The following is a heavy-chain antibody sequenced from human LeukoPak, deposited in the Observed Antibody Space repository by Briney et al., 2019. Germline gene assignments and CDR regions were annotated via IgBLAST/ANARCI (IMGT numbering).Heavy chain of an antibody. CDR1: GGTFSSYA. V-gene: IGHV1-69*05. D-gene: IGHD3-3*01. CDR2: IIPIFGTA. CDR3: ARGATIFGVVIGLDY. Sequence: SVKVSCKASGGTFSSYAISWVRQAPGQGLEWMGGIIPIFGTANYAQKFQGRVTITTDESTSTAYMELSSLRSEDTAVYYCARGATIFGVVIGLDYWGQGTLVTVSS. J-gene: IGHJ4*02.